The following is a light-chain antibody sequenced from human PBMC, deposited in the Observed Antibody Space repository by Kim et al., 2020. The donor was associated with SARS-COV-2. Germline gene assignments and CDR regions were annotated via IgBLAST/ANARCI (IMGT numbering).Light chain of an antibody. CDR3: QQYNNWPPWT. J-gene: IGKJ1*01. CDR2: GAS. V-gene: IGKV3-15*01. CDR1: QNVGNN. Sequence: SPGDTATLSCRASQNVGNNIAWYKQKPGQPPRLHIYGASTRATDIPRRFSGSGSGTEFTLIISSLQSEDFAVYFCQQYNNWPPWTFGQGTKVDIK.